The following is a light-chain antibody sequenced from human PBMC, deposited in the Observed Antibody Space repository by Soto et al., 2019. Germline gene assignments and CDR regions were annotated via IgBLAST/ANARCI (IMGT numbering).Light chain of an antibody. CDR2: EVN. J-gene: IGLJ1*01. V-gene: IGLV2-23*02. CDR1: SGDVGTHNL. Sequence: QSALTQPASVSGSPGQSITISCTGTSGDVGTHNLVSWFQQYPVKAPKLMIYEVNKRPSGVSDRFFGSKSGNTASLTISGLQAEDEADYYCCSYAGGRYVFGTGTKLTVL. CDR3: CSYAGGRYV.